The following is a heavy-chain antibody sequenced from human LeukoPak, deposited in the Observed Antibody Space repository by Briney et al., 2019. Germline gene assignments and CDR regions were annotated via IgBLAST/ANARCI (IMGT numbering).Heavy chain of an antibody. Sequence: SETLSLTCTVSGGSISSYYWSWIRQPPGKGLEWTGYIYYSGSTNYNPSLKSRVTISVDTSKNQFSLKLSSVTAADTAVYYCARDGTGDRYYGTDVWGQGTTVTVSS. D-gene: IGHD7-27*01. CDR3: ARDGTGDRYYGTDV. CDR1: GGSISSYY. CDR2: IYYSGST. J-gene: IGHJ6*02. V-gene: IGHV4-59*01.